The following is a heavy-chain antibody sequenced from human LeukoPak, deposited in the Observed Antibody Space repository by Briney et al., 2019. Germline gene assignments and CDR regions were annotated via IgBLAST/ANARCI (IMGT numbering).Heavy chain of an antibody. Sequence: GGSLRPSCSASGFTFSGYAMHWVRQAPGKGLEYVSVITSDGGDTYYADSVKGRFTISRDNSKNTLYLQMSSLKPEDTAVYYCVKSWATSRYVLDFWGQGTLVTVSS. V-gene: IGHV3-64D*09. CDR1: GFTFSGYA. J-gene: IGHJ4*02. CDR3: VKSWATSRYVLDF. D-gene: IGHD6-13*01. CDR2: ITSDGGDT.